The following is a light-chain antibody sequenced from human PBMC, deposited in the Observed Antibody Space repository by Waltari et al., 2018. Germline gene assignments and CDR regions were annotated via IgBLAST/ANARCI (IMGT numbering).Light chain of an antibody. CDR2: AAS. CDR1: HGISSY. J-gene: IGKJ4*01. V-gene: IGKV1-8*01. CDR3: QQYYSYPLT. Sequence: AIRMTQSPSSFSASTGDRVTITCRASHGISSYLAWYQQKPGKAPKVLIYAASTLQSGVPSRCSGSGSGTDFTLTISCLQSEDFAIYYCQQYYSYPLTFGGGTRVEIK.